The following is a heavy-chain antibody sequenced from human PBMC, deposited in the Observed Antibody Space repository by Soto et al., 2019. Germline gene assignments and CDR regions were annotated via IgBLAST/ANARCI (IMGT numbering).Heavy chain of an antibody. CDR2: IYSRGGT. V-gene: IGHV4-4*09. J-gene: IGHJ4*02. CDR3: ESSASSGYSPFDS. D-gene: IGHD3-22*01. CDR1: GVGISQDY. Sequence: XASLGLTCFVSGVGISQDYGSWIRQPPGKGLEWIGYIYSRGGTNYNPSLKSRVTISSDTSKTQLSLKLTSVTAADTAVYYCESSASSGYSPFDSCGQRAQVTVSS.